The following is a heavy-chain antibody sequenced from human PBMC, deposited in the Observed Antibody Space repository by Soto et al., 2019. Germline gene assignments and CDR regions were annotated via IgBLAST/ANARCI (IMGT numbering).Heavy chain of an antibody. CDR3: ARGFAIDWYTYYFEY. V-gene: IGHV4-59*08. Sequence: SETLSLTCTVSGASISGYHWSWIRQPPGKGLECLGYISYSGATNYNPSLKSRVTMSIDTSKNQFSLQLNSVTAADTAVYYCARGFAIDWYTYYFEYWGQGPLVTVS. D-gene: IGHD3-9*01. J-gene: IGHJ4*02. CDR1: GASISGYH. CDR2: ISYSGAT.